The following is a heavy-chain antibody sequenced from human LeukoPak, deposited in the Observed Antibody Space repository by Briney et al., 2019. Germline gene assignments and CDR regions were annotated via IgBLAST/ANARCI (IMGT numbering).Heavy chain of an antibody. CDR1: GVTFSIYG. Sequence: GGSLRLSCAASGVTFSIYGMGWGRRTPGKGVEWVANLLYYGTEPYYLASVKGRFTISRDHAKNSLYLQMNSLRVEDTAVYYCAKEGRSLPPYWGQGTLVTVSS. J-gene: IGHJ4*02. D-gene: IGHD5/OR15-5a*01. CDR3: AKEGRSLPPY. V-gene: IGHV3-7*03. CDR2: LLYYGTEP.